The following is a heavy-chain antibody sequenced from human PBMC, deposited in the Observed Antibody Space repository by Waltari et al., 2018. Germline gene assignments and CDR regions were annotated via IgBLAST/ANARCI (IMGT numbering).Heavy chain of an antibody. Sequence: QVHLVQSGAEVKKPGSSVTVACKTSGFHNYATSWSRQAPGLGLEWLGGISPVLGSTHYAQKFRGRLTITADKATSTAHMDLSSLTSEDTAVYYCARASCGAFSCYHYYYAVDVWGQGTTVTVSS. CDR2: ISPVLGST. V-gene: IGHV1-69*06. CDR1: GFHNYA. D-gene: IGHD2-21*01. CDR3: ARASCGAFSCYHYYYAVDV. J-gene: IGHJ6*02.